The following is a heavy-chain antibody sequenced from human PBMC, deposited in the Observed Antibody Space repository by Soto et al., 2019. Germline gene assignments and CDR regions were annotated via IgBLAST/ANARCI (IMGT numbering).Heavy chain of an antibody. D-gene: IGHD4-17*01. J-gene: IGHJ4*02. V-gene: IGHV4-31*03. CDR3: ARQSTVTGNYYFDS. CDR2: ISYSGST. Sequence: QVQLQESGPGLGKPSQTLSLTCPVSGASISSRGLYWTWIRQLPGKGLEWIGYISYSGSTNYSPSLKSRLNISIDTSDNHFSLKLTSVTAADTAVYYCARQSTVTGNYYFDSWGQGTLVTVAT. CDR1: GASISSRGLY.